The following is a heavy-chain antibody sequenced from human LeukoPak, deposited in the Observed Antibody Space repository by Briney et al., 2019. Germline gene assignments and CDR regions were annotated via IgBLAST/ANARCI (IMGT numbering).Heavy chain of an antibody. CDR2: ISYSGST. J-gene: IGHJ5*02. D-gene: IGHD3-10*01. Sequence: PSETLSLTCPVSGASISRYYWSWIRQPPGKGLEWVGYISYSGSTTYNTFLKSRVTISVDTSKNQFSLKLSSVTAADTPVYYCASSINYYGSGSYYDTTGPWGQGTLVTVSS. CDR3: ASSINYYGSGSYYDTTGP. V-gene: IGHV4-59*01. CDR1: GASISRYY.